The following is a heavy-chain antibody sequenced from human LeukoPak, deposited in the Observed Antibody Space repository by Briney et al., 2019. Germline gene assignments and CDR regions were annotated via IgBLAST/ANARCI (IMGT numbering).Heavy chain of an antibody. CDR1: GYTFTGNY. Sequence: ASVKVSCKASGYTFTGNYMHWVRQARGQGLEWMGWINPNSGGTNYAQKFQGRVTMTRDTSISTAYMELSRLRSDDTAVYYCARESIVGATTLDYWGQGTLVTVSS. CDR2: INPNSGGT. J-gene: IGHJ4*02. V-gene: IGHV1-2*02. CDR3: ARESIVGATTLDY. D-gene: IGHD1-26*01.